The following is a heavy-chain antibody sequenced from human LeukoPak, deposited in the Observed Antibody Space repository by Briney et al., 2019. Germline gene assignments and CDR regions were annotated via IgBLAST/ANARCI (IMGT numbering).Heavy chain of an antibody. J-gene: IGHJ4*02. D-gene: IGHD3-22*01. V-gene: IGHV1-8*01. CDR1: AYTFTSFD. CDR3: ARTPPTSGYFDY. Sequence: ASVKVSCKASAYTFTSFDINWVRQATAQGLEWMGWVSPNSGNTVYAQKFQGRVTMTRNTSISTAYMELSSLRSEDTAVYYCARTPPTSGYFDYWGQGTLVTVSS. CDR2: VSPNSGNT.